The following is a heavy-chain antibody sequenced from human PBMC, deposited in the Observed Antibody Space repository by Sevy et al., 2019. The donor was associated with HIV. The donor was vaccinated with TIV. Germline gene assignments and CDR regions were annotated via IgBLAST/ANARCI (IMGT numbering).Heavy chain of an antibody. D-gene: IGHD6-13*01. CDR2: ISSSGSTI. J-gene: IGHJ4*02. V-gene: IGHV3-48*03. CDR3: ARDKYGAAGIDY. Sequence: GGSLRLSCAASGFTFSSYEMNWVRLAPGKGLEWVSYISSSGSTIYYADSVKGRFTISRDNAKNSLYLQMNSLRAEDTAVYYCARDKYGAAGIDYWGQGTLVTVSS. CDR1: GFTFSSYE.